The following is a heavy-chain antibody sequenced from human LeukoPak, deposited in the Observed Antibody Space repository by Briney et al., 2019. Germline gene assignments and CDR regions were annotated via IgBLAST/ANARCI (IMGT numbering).Heavy chain of an antibody. D-gene: IGHD5-12*01. CDR1: GFTFSSYA. J-gene: IGHJ4*02. CDR3: AKDPGYSGYGYFDY. CDR2: ISGSGGST. V-gene: IGHV3-23*01. Sequence: GGSLRLSCAASGFTFSSYAMSWVRQAPGKGLEWVSAISGSGGSTYYADSVKDRFTISRDNSKNTLYLQMNSLRAEDTAVYYCAKDPGYSGYGYFDYWGQGTLVTVSS.